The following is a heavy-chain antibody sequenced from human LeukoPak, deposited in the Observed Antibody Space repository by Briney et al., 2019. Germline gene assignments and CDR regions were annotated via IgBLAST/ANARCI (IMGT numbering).Heavy chain of an antibody. J-gene: IGHJ4*02. V-gene: IGHV3-11*04. CDR2: ISSSGSTI. CDR1: GFTFSYFY. CDR3: ARSVVAATETFDY. Sequence: PGGSLRLSCAASGFTFSYFYMTWIRQAPGKGLEWVSYISSSGSTIYHADSVKGRFTISRYNAKNSLYLQMNSLRAEDTAVYYCARSVVAATETFDYWGRGTLVTVSS. D-gene: IGHD2-15*01.